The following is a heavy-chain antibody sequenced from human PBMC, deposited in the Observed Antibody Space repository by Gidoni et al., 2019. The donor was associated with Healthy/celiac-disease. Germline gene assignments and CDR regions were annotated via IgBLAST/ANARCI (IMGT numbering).Heavy chain of an antibody. J-gene: IGHJ4*02. V-gene: IGHV3-21*01. CDR3: ASLSGHFSYSS. D-gene: IGHD6-13*01. CDR1: GFTFSSYS. Sequence: EVQLVESGGGLVKPGGSLRRSCAASGFTFSSYSMNWVRQAPGKGLELVSAISSSSSYIYYADSVKGGFTIPRDNAKNPLYLHMNSLRAEDTAVYYCASLSGHFSYSSWGQGTLVTVSS. CDR2: ISSSSSYI.